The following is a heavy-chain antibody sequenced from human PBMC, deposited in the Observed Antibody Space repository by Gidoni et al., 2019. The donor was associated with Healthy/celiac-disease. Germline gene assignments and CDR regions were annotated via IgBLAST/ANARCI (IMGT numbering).Heavy chain of an antibody. D-gene: IGHD4-17*01. CDR2: IYPSESDT. CDR1: GYSFTSYW. Sequence: EVQLVQSGAEVKKPGEYLKISCKGSGYSFTSYWIGWVRQMPGKGLEWIGIIYPSESDTRYRPSFQGQVTISADKSISSAYLQWSSLKASDTAMYYCATKTTESYYYGMDVWGQGTTVTVSS. CDR3: ATKTTESYYYGMDV. V-gene: IGHV5-51*01. J-gene: IGHJ6*02.